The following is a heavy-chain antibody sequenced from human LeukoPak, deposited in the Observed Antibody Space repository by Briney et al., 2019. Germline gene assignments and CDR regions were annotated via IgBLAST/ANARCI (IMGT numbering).Heavy chain of an antibody. CDR3: ARARAMDSSGYYYDY. CDR2: IWYDGSTK. J-gene: IGHJ4*02. CDR1: GFAFSSYG. V-gene: IGHV3-33*01. Sequence: GGSLRLSCAASGFAFSSYGMHWVRQAPGKGLEWVAVIWYDGSTKYYADSVKGRFTISRDNSKNTLSLQMNSLRAEDTAVYYCARARAMDSSGYYYDYWGQGTLVTVSS. D-gene: IGHD3-22*01.